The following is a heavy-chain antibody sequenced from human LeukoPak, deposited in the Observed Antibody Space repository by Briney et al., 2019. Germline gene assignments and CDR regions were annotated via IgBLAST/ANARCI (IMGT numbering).Heavy chain of an antibody. CDR2: IYTSGST. CDR3: ARKRGYSYGELFDY. J-gene: IGHJ4*02. Sequence: SETLSLTCTVSGGSISSGSYYWSWIRQPAGKGLEWIGRIYTSGSTNYNPSLKSRVTISVDTSKNQFSLKLSSVTAADTAVYYCARKRGYSYGELFDYWGQGTLVTVSS. D-gene: IGHD5-18*01. CDR1: GGSISSGSYY. V-gene: IGHV4-61*02.